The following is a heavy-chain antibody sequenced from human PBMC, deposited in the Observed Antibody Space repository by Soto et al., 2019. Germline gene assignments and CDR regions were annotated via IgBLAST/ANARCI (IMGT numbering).Heavy chain of an antibody. V-gene: IGHV4-31*01. CDR3: ARVSFHDSSLGMDV. CDR2: IYYSGST. CDR1: GGSISSGGYY. J-gene: IGHJ6*02. D-gene: IGHD3-22*01. Sequence: QVQLQESGPGLVKPSQTLSLTCTVSGGSISSGGYYWSWIRQHPGKGLEWIGYIYYSGSTYYNPSLKSLVTISVDTSKNQFSLKLSSVTAADTAVYYCARVSFHDSSLGMDVWGQGTTVTVSS.